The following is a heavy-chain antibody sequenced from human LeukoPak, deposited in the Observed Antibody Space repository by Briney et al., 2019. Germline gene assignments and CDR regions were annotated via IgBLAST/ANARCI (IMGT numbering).Heavy chain of an antibody. V-gene: IGHV3-30-3*01. J-gene: IGHJ6*02. CDR3: TQSWILLCGAGSLHRYYYYYGMDL. CDR2: ISYDGTNK. Sequence: GGSLRLSCAASLVAFSRYDLPWVGQAPGKGLEWVALISYDGTNKYYGDSVKGRFTISRDNAKNSLYLQLNSLRAEDKAVYYCTQSWILLCGAGSLHRYYYYYGMDLWGQGTTVTVSS. CDR1: LVAFSRYD. D-gene: IGHD2-15*01.